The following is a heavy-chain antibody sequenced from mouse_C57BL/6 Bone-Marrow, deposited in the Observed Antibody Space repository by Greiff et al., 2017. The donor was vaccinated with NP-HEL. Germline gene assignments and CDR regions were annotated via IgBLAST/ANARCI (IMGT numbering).Heavy chain of an antibody. Sequence: EVQLQQSGPVLVKPGASVKMSCKASGYTFTDYYMNWVKQSHGKSLEWIGVINPYNGGTSYNQKFKGKATLTVDKSSRTAYMELNSLTSEDSAVYYCARRSEGYFDYWGQGTTLTVSS. CDR3: ARRSEGYFDY. J-gene: IGHJ2*01. V-gene: IGHV1-19*01. CDR2: INPYNGGT. CDR1: GYTFTDYY.